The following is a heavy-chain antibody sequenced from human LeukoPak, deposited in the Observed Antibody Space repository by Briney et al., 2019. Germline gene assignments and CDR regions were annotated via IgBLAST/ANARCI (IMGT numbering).Heavy chain of an antibody. CDR2: IDPSDSYT. D-gene: IGHD3-10*01. Sequence: GASLKISCKGSGYRFTSYWISWVRQVPGKGLEWMGRIDPSDSYTNYSPSFQGHVTISADKSINTAYVQWSSLKASDTAMYYCVRLAVSGGWNYWGQGTLVTVSS. CDR1: GYRFTSYW. J-gene: IGHJ4*02. CDR3: VRLAVSGGWNY. V-gene: IGHV5-10-1*01.